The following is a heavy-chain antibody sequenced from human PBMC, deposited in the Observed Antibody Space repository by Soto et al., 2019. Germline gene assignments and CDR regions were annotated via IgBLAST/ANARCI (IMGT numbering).Heavy chain of an antibody. CDR3: ARGAYDFWSGYLGYMDV. D-gene: IGHD3-3*01. J-gene: IGHJ6*03. CDR2: ISAYNGNT. CDR1: GYTFTSYG. Sequence: QVQLVQSGAEVKKPGASVKVSCKASGYTFTSYGISWVRQAPGQGLECMGWISAYNGNTNYAQKLQGRVTMTTDTSTSTAYMELRSLRSDDTAVYYCARGAYDFWSGYLGYMDVWGKGTTVNVSS. V-gene: IGHV1-18*01.